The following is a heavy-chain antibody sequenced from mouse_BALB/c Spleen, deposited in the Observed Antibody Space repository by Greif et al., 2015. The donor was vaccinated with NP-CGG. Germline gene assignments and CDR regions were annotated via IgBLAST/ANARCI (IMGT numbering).Heavy chain of an antibody. V-gene: IGHV5-6-5*01. Sequence: EVQRVESGGGLVKPGGSLKLSCAASGFTFSSYDMSWVHQTPEKRLEWVASISSGGSTYYPDSVKGRFTISRDNARNILYLRMRCLVSEDSSMYYCARALDGYYLAFAYWGQGTLVTVSS. CDR1: GFTFSSYD. CDR3: ARALDGYYLAFAY. D-gene: IGHD2-3*01. J-gene: IGHJ3*01. CDR2: ISSGGST.